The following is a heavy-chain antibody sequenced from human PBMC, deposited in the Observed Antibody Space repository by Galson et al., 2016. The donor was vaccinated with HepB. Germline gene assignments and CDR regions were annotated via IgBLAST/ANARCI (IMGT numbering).Heavy chain of an antibody. CDR1: GFTSNNYA. CDR2: LSGSGRTT. Sequence: SLRLSCAASGFTSNNYAMSWVRQAPGKGLEWVSGLSGSGRTTYYADSVKGRFTISRDNSKNTLYLHMNSLRAEDTAIYYCASSDYDYVWGTYRGLLNYWGQGTLVTVSS. D-gene: IGHD3-16*02. J-gene: IGHJ4*02. V-gene: IGHV3-23*01. CDR3: ASSDYDYVWGTYRGLLNY.